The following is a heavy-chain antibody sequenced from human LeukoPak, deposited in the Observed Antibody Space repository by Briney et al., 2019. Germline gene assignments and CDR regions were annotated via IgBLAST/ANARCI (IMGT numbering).Heavy chain of an antibody. CDR2: IIPIFGTA. J-gene: IGHJ4*02. CDR3: ARVGIAAAGRPFDY. V-gene: IGHV1-69*05. D-gene: IGHD6-13*01. CDR1: GGTFSRYA. Sequence: SVKVSCKASGGTFSRYAISWVRQAPGQGLEWMGGIIPIFGTANYAQKFQGRVTITTDESTSTVYMELSSLRSEDTAVYYCARVGIAAAGRPFDYWGQGTLVTVSS.